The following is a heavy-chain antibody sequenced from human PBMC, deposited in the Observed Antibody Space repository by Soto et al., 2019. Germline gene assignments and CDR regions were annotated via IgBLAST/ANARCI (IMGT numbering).Heavy chain of an antibody. V-gene: IGHV3-74*01. CDR2: ITRDGSST. CDR3: ARGANGYYYFDY. CDR1: GFSLSDYW. D-gene: IGHD5-18*01. J-gene: IGHJ4*02. Sequence: EVQLVESGGGLVQPGGSLRPSCAASGFSLSDYWMHWVRQAPGEGLVWLSRITRDGSSTNYADSVKGRFTNSRDNAKNTLYLQVNSLRGEDTAVYYCARGANGYYYFDYWGQGTLVTVSS.